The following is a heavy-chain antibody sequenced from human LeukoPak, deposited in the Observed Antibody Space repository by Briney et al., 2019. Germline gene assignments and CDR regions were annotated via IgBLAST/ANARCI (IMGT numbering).Heavy chain of an antibody. J-gene: IGHJ4*02. Sequence: SETLSLTCTVSGGSLSSYYWSWIRQPPGKGLEGIGYIYYSGSTNYNPSLKSRVTISVDTSKNQFSLKLSSVTAADTAVYYCARASYDSSGYYNFDYWGQGTLVTVSS. CDR3: ARASYDSSGYYNFDY. V-gene: IGHV4-59*01. D-gene: IGHD3-22*01. CDR2: IYYSGST. CDR1: GGSLSSYY.